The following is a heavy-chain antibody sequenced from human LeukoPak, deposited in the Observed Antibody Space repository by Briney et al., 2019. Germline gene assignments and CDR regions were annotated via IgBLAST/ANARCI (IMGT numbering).Heavy chain of an antibody. CDR3: ARLNYYDSSGYYHNFDY. CDR1: GGSISSYY. D-gene: IGHD3-22*01. J-gene: IGHJ4*02. CDR2: IYYSGST. V-gene: IGHV4-59*08. Sequence: PSETLSLTRTVSGGSISSYYWSWIRQPPGKGLEWIGYIYYSGSTNYNPSLKSRVTISVDTSKNQFSLKLSSVTAADTAVYYCARLNYYDSSGYYHNFDYWGQGTLVTVSS.